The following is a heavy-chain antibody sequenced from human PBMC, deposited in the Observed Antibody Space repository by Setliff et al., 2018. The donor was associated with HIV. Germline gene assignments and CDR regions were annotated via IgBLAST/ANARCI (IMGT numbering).Heavy chain of an antibody. CDR3: ARQFTVQWLVSTHGMDV. D-gene: IGHD6-19*01. J-gene: IGHJ6*02. Sequence: PSETLSLTCAVSGYSISSGYYWGWIRQPPGKGLEWIGSIYHSGSTYYNPSLKSRVTISVDTSKNQFSLNLSSVTAADTAVYYCARQFTVQWLVSTHGMDVWGQGTTVTVS. CDR1: GYSISSGYY. V-gene: IGHV4-38-2*01. CDR2: IYHSGST.